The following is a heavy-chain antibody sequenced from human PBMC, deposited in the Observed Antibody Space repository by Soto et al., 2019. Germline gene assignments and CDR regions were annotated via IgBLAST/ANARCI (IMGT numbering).Heavy chain of an antibody. Sequence: QVQLVESGGGVVQPGRSLRLSCAASGFIFSNFGMHLVRQAPGKGLEWVAVIWYDGSNEYYADSVKGRFTISKDNSKNTLYLQMNSLRAEDTAVYYCARDDIPGRAVATYGMDVWGQGTTVTVSS. D-gene: IGHD6-19*01. CDR2: IWYDGSNE. V-gene: IGHV3-33*01. J-gene: IGHJ6*02. CDR1: GFIFSNFG. CDR3: ARDDIPGRAVATYGMDV.